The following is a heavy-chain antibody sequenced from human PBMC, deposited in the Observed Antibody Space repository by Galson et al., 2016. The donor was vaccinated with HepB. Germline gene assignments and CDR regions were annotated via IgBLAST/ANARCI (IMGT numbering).Heavy chain of an antibody. J-gene: IGHJ4*02. D-gene: IGHD6-19*01. CDR1: GFTFSSYA. Sequence: SLRLSCAASGFTFSSYAMSWVRQAPDKGLEWVAVISYDGRNEYYGDSVKGRFTISRDNSKNSVYLQINSLRAEETAVYYCAKGWVEWLVQDHFDHWGQGTLVTVSP. V-gene: IGHV3-30*18. CDR2: ISYDGRNE. CDR3: AKGWVEWLVQDHFDH.